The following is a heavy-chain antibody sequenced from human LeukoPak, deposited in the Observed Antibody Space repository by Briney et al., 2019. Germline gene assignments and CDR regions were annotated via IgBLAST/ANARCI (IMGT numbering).Heavy chain of an antibody. CDR2: ISAYNGNT. CDR3: ARAPCSGGSCCLGDY. Sequence: GASVKVSCKASGYTFTSYGISWVRQAPGQGLEWMGWISAYNGNTNYAQKLQGRVTMTTDTSTSTAYMELRSLRSDDTAVYYCARAPCSGGSCCLGDYWGQGTLVTVSS. J-gene: IGHJ4*02. D-gene: IGHD2-15*01. V-gene: IGHV1-18*01. CDR1: GYTFTSYG.